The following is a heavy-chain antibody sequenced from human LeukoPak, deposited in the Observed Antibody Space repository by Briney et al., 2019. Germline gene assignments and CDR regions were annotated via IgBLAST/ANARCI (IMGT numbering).Heavy chain of an antibody. CDR3: ARDSGYCSSTSCSFYGMDV. Sequence: GGSLRLSCAASGFTFSSYTINWVRQAPGKGLEWVSSISSSSSYIYYADSVKGRFAISRDNAKHSLYLQMNSLRAEDTAVYYCARDSGYCSSTSCSFYGMDVWGQGTTVTVSS. D-gene: IGHD2-2*01. CDR2: ISSSSSYI. V-gene: IGHV3-21*01. J-gene: IGHJ6*02. CDR1: GFTFSSYT.